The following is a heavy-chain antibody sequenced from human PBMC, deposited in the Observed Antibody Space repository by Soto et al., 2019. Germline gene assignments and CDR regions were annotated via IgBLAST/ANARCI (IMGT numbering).Heavy chain of an antibody. V-gene: IGHV5-51*01. Sequence: PGESLKISCKGSGYTFTSYWIGWVRQLPGKGLEWVGSTYPGDSNTRYSPSFQGQVTISADKSISTAYLQWSSLKASDTAMYYCAREGGSNWPLDYWGQGTLVTVSS. CDR3: AREGGSNWPLDY. CDR2: TYPGDSNT. J-gene: IGHJ4*02. CDR1: GYTFTSYW. D-gene: IGHD6-13*01.